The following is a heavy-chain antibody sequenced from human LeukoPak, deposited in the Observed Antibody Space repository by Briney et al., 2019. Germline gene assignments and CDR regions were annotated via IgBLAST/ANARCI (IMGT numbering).Heavy chain of an antibody. Sequence: GGSLRLSCAASGFSFSAYTLNWVRQSPGKGLEWVSSIKGSDNYIYNADSVAGRFTVSTDDAQNSIHLQMNSLRAEDTAVYYCAKGDYYDSSGYDYWGQGTLVTVSS. CDR2: IKGSDNYI. D-gene: IGHD3-22*01. J-gene: IGHJ4*02. V-gene: IGHV3-21*04. CDR1: GFSFSAYT. CDR3: AKGDYYDSSGYDY.